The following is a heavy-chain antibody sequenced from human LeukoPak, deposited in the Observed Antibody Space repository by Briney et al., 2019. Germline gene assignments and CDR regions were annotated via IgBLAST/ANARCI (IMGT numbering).Heavy chain of an antibody. D-gene: IGHD3-10*01. V-gene: IGHV4-34*01. Sequence: PSETLSLTCAVYGGSFSGYYWSWIRQPPGKGLEWIGEINHSGSTNYNPSLKSRVTISVDTSKNQFSLKLSSVTAADTAVYYCAREARAPPRGYFQHWGQGTLVTVSS. CDR3: AREARAPPRGYFQH. J-gene: IGHJ1*01. CDR1: GGSFSGYY. CDR2: INHSGST.